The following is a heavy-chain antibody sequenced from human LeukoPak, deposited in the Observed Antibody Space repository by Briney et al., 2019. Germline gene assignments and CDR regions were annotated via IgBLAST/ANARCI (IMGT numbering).Heavy chain of an antibody. CDR3: AKDGHCPDSICPTNIAVAGYVDS. Sequence: PGGSLRLSCAASGFTFSNAWMNWVRQTPGKGLEWVSIINYNGGSTYYADSVKGRFTISRDNSKRMVYLQMNSLRAEDTAIYYCAKDGHCPDSICPTNIAVAGYVDSWGQGTLVTVSS. J-gene: IGHJ4*02. D-gene: IGHD6-19*01. V-gene: IGHV3-23*01. CDR2: INYNGGST. CDR1: GFTFSNAW.